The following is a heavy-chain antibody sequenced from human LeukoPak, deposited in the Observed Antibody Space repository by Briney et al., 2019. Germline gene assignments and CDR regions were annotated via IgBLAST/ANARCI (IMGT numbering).Heavy chain of an antibody. J-gene: IGHJ6*02. CDR2: IFASGDT. CDR1: GFTLSDHD. CDR3: TRVGLRGVPGEYHALDV. V-gene: IGHV3-13*01. Sequence: GGSLRLSCAASGFTLSDHDMHWVRQVTGTGLEWVAVIFASGDTYYAGSVKGRFTLSRENAKNSLHLQMSSLRAGDTAVYYCTRVGLRGVPGEYHALDVWGQGTTVTVSS. D-gene: IGHD7-27*01.